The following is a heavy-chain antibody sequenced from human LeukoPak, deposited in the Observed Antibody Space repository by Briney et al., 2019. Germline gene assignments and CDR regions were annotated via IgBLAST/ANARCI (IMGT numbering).Heavy chain of an antibody. CDR1: GYTFTSYD. V-gene: IGHV1-8*01. CDR2: MNPNSGNT. J-gene: IGHJ3*02. CDR3: ARVGGGDYYDSSGYSYDAFDI. D-gene: IGHD3-22*01. Sequence: ASVRDSCMDSGYTFTSYDINWVRQAPGQGLEWMGWMNPNSGNTGYAQKFQGRVTMTRNTSISTAYMELSSLRSEDTAVYYCARVGGGDYYDSSGYSYDAFDIWGQGTRVTVSS.